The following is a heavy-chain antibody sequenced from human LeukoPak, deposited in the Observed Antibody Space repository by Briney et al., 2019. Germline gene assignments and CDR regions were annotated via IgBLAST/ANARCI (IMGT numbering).Heavy chain of an antibody. Sequence: GSVKVSCKTSGYSFIDSYMQWVRQAPGQGLEWMGWINPKTGDTKYAQTFQGRVTMTRDTSIRTTYMELSSLRSDDTAIYYCGSEATAIGGVIVRVAYWGQGTLVSVSS. CDR1: GYSFIDSY. D-gene: IGHD3-16*02. CDR3: GSEATAIGGVIVRVAY. CDR2: INPKTGDT. J-gene: IGHJ4*02. V-gene: IGHV1-2*02.